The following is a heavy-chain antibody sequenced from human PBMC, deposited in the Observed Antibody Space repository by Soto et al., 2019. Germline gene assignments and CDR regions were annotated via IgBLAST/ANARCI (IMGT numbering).Heavy chain of an antibody. D-gene: IGHD3-16*01. V-gene: IGHV2-5*02. CDR2: IYWDDDK. Sequence: QITLKESGPTLVKPTQTLTLTCTYSGFSLRTTGVGVGWIRQPPGKALEWLGIIYWDDDKRYSPSLKSRLTLTSDISKRQVVLTMTNMGPVDTATYFCAHTWGLPFDYWGPGNLVIVSS. CDR3: AHTWGLPFDY. CDR1: GFSLRTTGVG. J-gene: IGHJ4*02.